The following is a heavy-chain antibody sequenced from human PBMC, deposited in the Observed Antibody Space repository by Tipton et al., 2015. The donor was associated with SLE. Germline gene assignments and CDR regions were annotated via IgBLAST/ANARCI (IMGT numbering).Heavy chain of an antibody. J-gene: IGHJ4*02. CDR2: INHSGST. CDR3: ARDGAARGDFDY. Sequence: TLSLTCAVYGGSFSGYYWSWIRQHPGKGLEWIGEINHSGSTNYNPSLKRRVTIPVDTSKNKVSLKLSSVTAADTAVYYCARDGAARGDFDYWGQGNLVTVSS. CDR1: GGSFSGYY. D-gene: IGHD6-6*01. V-gene: IGHV4-34*01.